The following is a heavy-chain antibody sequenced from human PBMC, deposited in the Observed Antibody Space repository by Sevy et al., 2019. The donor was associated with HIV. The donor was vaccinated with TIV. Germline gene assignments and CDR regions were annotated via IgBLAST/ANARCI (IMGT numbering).Heavy chain of an antibody. CDR2: INHSGST. J-gene: IGHJ5*02. Sequence: SETLSLTCAVYGGSFSGYYWNWIRQSRGKGLEWIGEINHSGSTHYNPSLKSRVTISVDTSKNQFSLRLNSVTAADTAVYYCARAPPVVVVPGAPSWFDPWGQGTLVTVSS. CDR1: GGSFSGYY. V-gene: IGHV4-34*01. CDR3: ARAPPVVVVPGAPSWFDP. D-gene: IGHD2-2*01.